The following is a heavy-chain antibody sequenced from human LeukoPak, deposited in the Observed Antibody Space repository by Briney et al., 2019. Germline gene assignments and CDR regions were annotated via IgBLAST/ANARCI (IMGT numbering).Heavy chain of an antibody. CDR1: RDSISSYY. J-gene: IGHJ4*02. CDR3: ASQDYKYSSLYY. D-gene: IGHD4/OR15-4a*01. V-gene: IGHV4-59*08. CDR2: IYYGGST. Sequence: PSETLSLTCTVSRDSISSYYWSWVRQPPGKGLEWIGYIYYGGSTIYNPSLKSRVTMSLDTSKNQFSLKLTSVTAADKSVYYCASQDYKYSSLYYWGQGTLVTVSS.